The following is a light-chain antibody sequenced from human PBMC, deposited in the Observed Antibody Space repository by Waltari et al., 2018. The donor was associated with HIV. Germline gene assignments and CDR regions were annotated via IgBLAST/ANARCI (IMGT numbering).Light chain of an antibody. CDR2: GNS. CDR3: QSYDSILSGSWV. V-gene: IGLV1-40*01. J-gene: IGLJ3*02. Sequence: QSVLTQPPSVSGAPGQRVTISSTGSSSNIGAGCDVHWYQQLPGTAPKLLIYGNSNRPSGVPDRFSGSKSGTSASLAITGLQAEDEADYYCQSYDSILSGSWVFGGGTKLTVL. CDR1: SSNIGAGCD.